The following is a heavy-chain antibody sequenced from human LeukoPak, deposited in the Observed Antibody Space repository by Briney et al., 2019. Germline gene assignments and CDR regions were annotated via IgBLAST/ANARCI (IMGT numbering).Heavy chain of an antibody. D-gene: IGHD3-10*01. V-gene: IGHV4-31*03. Sequence: SETLSLTCTVSGGSISSGGYYWSWLRQHPGKGLEWIGYIYYSGSTYCNPSLKSRVTISVDTSKNQFSLKLSSVTAADTAVYYCARVRVSSYYYGSGSFHWFDPWGQGTLVTVSS. CDR3: ARVRVSSYYYGSGSFHWFDP. J-gene: IGHJ5*02. CDR1: GGSISSGGYY. CDR2: IYYSGST.